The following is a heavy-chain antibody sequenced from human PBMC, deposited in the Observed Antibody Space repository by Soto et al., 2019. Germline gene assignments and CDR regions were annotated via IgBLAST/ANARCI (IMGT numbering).Heavy chain of an antibody. D-gene: IGHD6-13*01. V-gene: IGHV1-18*04. CDR3: ARSGSSWNLREFDY. CDR1: GYSFSSFR. J-gene: IGHJ4*02. CDR2: INPHNGNT. Sequence: GASVKVSCKASGYSFSSFRINWVRQAPGQGLEWMGWINPHNGNTNYAQKFRGRVTMTTDISTTTAYMEMRSLRSDDTAVYYCARSGSSWNLREFDYWGQGTLVTVSS.